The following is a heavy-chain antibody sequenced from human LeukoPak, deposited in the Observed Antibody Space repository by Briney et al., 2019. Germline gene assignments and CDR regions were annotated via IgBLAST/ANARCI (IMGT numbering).Heavy chain of an antibody. J-gene: IGHJ4*02. CDR3: AREEATMTGFDY. Sequence: GAPVKVSCKASGYTFTSYYMHWVRQAPGQGREWMGIINPSGGSTSYAQKFQGRVTMTRDTSTSTVYMELSSLRSEDTAVYYCAREEATMTGFDYWGQGTLVTVSS. V-gene: IGHV1-46*01. CDR1: GYTFTSYY. D-gene: IGHD5-12*01. CDR2: INPSGGST.